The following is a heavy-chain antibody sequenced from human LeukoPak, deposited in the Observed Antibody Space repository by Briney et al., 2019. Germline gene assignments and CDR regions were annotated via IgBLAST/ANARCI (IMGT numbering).Heavy chain of an antibody. CDR1: GGTFSSYA. V-gene: IGHV1-69*01. CDR3: ARHNAPNDDFSASSDY. Sequence: GASVKVSCKASGGTFSSYAISWVRQAPGQGLEWMGGIIPIFGTANYAQKFQGRVTITADESTSTAYMELSSLRSENTAVYYCARHNAPNDDFSASSDYWGQGTLVTVSS. D-gene: IGHD3-3*01. CDR2: IIPIFGTA. J-gene: IGHJ4*02.